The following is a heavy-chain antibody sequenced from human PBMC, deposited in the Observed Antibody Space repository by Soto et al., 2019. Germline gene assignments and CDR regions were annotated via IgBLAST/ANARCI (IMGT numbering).Heavy chain of an antibody. V-gene: IGHV3-74*01. Sequence: GGSLRLSCAASGFTFSSYWMHWVRQVPGKGLVWVSRINSDGDSASYADSVKGRFTISRDSAKNTLYLQMISLRAEDAAVYYCTREPSSGYYKTPTGAFDLWGQGTMVTVSS. CDR1: GFTFSSYW. CDR3: TREPSSGYYKTPTGAFDL. D-gene: IGHD3-22*01. CDR2: INSDGDSA. J-gene: IGHJ3*01.